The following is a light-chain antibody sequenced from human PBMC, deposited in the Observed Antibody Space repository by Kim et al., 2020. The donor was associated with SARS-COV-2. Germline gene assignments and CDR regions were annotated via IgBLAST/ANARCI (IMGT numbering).Light chain of an antibody. CDR3: MQGKNWPYT. V-gene: IGKV2-30*02. CDR1: QSRVHSYGNPY. J-gene: IGKJ2*01. CDR2: RVS. Sequence: PASITCRYSQSRVHSYGNPYLSWFHQRPGQSPRRLIYRVSNRDSGVTEGFSGSGLDSDYTLKISSVEAEDVGVYYCMQGKNWPYTFGQGTKLEI.